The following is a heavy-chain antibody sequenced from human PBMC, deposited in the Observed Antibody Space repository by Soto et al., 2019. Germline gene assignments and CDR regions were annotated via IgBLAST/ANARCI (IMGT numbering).Heavy chain of an antibody. J-gene: IGHJ3*02. CDR2: IIPILGIA. CDR3: ARMVAYDSSGYYYWAAFDI. CDR1: GGTFSSYT. D-gene: IGHD3-22*01. Sequence: GPQVKVSCKASGGTFSSYTISWVRQAPGQGLEWMGRIIPILGIANYAQKFQGRVTITADKSTSTAYMELSSLRSEDTAVYYCARMVAYDSSGYYYWAAFDIWGQGTMVTVSS. V-gene: IGHV1-69*02.